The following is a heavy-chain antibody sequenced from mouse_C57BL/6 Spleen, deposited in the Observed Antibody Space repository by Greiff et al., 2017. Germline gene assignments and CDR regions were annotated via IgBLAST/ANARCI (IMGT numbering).Heavy chain of an antibody. D-gene: IGHD2-5*01. CDR1: GYSITSGYY. Sequence: EVKLQESGPGLVKPSQSLSLTCSVTGYSITSGYYWNWIRQFPGNKLEWMGYISYDGSNNYNPSLKNRISITRDTSKNQFFLKLNSVTTEDTATYYCARDSYSNVFDYWGQGTTLTVSS. CDR3: ARDSYSNVFDY. J-gene: IGHJ2*01. CDR2: ISYDGSN. V-gene: IGHV3-6*01.